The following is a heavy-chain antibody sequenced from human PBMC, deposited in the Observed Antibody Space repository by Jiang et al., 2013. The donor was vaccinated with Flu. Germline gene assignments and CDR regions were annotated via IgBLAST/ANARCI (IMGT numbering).Heavy chain of an antibody. V-gene: IGHV3-21*01. J-gene: IGHJ5*02. CDR1: GFTFSSYS. CDR2: ISSSSSYI. Sequence: GSLRLSCAASGFTFSSYSMNWVRQAPGKGLEWVSSISSSSSYIYYADSVKGRFTISRDNAKNSLYLQMNSLRAEDTAVYYCARDLGCSGGSCYSFDPWGQGTLVTVSS. D-gene: IGHD2-15*01. CDR3: ARDLGCSGGSCYSFDP.